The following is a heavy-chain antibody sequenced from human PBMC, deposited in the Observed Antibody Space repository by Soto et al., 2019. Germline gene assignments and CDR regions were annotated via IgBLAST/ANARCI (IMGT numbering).Heavy chain of an antibody. CDR3: ARDRVYCSGGSCHTGGFDY. V-gene: IGHV4-61*01. CDR2: IYYSGST. CDR1: GGSVSSGSYY. D-gene: IGHD2-15*01. J-gene: IGHJ4*02. Sequence: QVQLQESGPGLVKPSETLSLTCTVSGGSVSSGSYYWSWIRQPPGKGLEWIGYIYYSGSTNYNPSLKSRFTISVDTSKNQFSLKLSSVTAADTAVYYCARDRVYCSGGSCHTGGFDYWGQGTLVTVSS.